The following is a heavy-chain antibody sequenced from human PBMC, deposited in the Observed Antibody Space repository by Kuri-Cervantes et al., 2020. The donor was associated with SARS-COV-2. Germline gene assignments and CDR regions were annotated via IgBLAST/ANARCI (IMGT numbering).Heavy chain of an antibody. CDR1: GASISTYY. J-gene: IGHJ6*02. V-gene: IGHV4-59*12. CDR3: ARGGEDCTNGVCSPGYYYYGMDV. D-gene: IGHD2-8*01. Sequence: SETLSLTCTVSGASISTYYWSWIRQAPGKGLEWIGHVSYIGETIYNPSLDSRLRISVDRSKNQLSLRLTSATAADTAMYYCARGGEDCTNGVCSPGYYYYGMDVWGQGTTVTVSS. CDR2: VSYIGET.